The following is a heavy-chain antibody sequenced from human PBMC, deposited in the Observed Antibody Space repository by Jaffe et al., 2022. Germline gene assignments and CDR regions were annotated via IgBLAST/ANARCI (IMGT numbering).Heavy chain of an antibody. CDR3: ARETLDHYYDSSGLGY. J-gene: IGHJ4*02. CDR2: INPSGGST. Sequence: QVQLVQSGAEVKKPGASVKVSCKASGYTFTSYYMHWVRQAPGQGLEWMGIINPSGGSTSYAQKFQGRVTMTRDTSTSTVYMELSSLRSEDTAVYYCARETLDHYYDSSGLGYWGQGTLVTVSS. D-gene: IGHD3-22*01. CDR1: GYTFTSYY. V-gene: IGHV1-46*01.